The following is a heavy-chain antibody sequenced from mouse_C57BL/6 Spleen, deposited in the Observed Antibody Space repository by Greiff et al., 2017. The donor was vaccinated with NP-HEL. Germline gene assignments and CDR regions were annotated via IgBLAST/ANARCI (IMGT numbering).Heavy chain of an antibody. CDR3: ARKSSSWFAY. CDR1: GYAFTNYL. V-gene: IGHV1-54*01. CDR2: INPGSGGT. J-gene: IGHJ3*01. Sequence: QVQLQQSGAELVRPGTSVKVSCKASGYAFTNYLIEWVKQRPGQGLEWIGVINPGSGGTNYNVKFKGKATLTADKSSSTAYMQLSSLTSEDSAVYFCARKSSSWFAYWGQGTLVTVSA.